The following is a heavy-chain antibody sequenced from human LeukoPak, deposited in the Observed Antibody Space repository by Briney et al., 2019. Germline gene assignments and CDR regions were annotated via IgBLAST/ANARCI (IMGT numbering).Heavy chain of an antibody. Sequence: SETLSLTCTVSGGSISSYYWSWIRQPAGKGLEWIGRIYASGSTNYNASLKSRVSMSVDTSKNQFSLKLSSVTAADTAVFYCARENSGSYREFDYWGQGTLVTVSS. CDR3: ARENSGSYREFDY. J-gene: IGHJ4*02. D-gene: IGHD1-26*01. V-gene: IGHV4-4*07. CDR1: GGSISSYY. CDR2: IYASGST.